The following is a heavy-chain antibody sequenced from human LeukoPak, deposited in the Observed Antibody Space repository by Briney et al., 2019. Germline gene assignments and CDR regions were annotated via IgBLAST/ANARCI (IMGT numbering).Heavy chain of an antibody. V-gene: IGHV3-23*01. Sequence: GVSLRLSCAASGFAFSSYPMTWVRQAPGKGLEWVSSIGSSNGDTHYADSVKGRFTISRDNSKNTLYLQMNSLRAEDTAVYYCAKYYSTSGSSGGRVFDYWGQGTLVTVSS. CDR3: AKYYSTSGSSGGRVFDY. CDR2: IGSSNGDT. D-gene: IGHD3-10*01. CDR1: GFAFSSYP. J-gene: IGHJ4*02.